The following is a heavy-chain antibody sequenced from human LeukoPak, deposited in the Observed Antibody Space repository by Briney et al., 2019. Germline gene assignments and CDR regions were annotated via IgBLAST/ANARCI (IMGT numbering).Heavy chain of an antibody. CDR2: IYSGGST. D-gene: IGHD3-10*01. CDR1: GFTVSSSY. V-gene: IGHV3-66*01. CDR3: ARDTIVVRGVQYYYGMDV. Sequence: TGGSLRLSCAASGFTVSSSYMSWVRQAPGKGLEWVSVIYSGGSTYYADSVKGRFTISRDNSKNTLYLQMNSLRAEDTAVYYCARDTIVVRGVQYYYGMDVWAKGPRSPSP. J-gene: IGHJ6*02.